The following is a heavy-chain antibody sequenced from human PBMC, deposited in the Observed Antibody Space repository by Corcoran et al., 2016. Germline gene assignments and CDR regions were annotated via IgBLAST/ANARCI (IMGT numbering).Heavy chain of an antibody. J-gene: IGHJ4*02. V-gene: IGHV1-2*04. CDR2: INPNSGDT. CDR3: AREDYEFWSGYYRYFDY. CDR1: GYTFTGFY. D-gene: IGHD3-3*01. Sequence: QVQLVQSGAEVKKPGASVKVSCKASGYTFTGFYMHWVRQAPGQGLEWMGWINPNSGDTNYAQKFQAWVTMTRDTSISTAYMELSRLRSDDTAVYYFAREDYEFWSGYYRYFDYWGQGTLVTVSS.